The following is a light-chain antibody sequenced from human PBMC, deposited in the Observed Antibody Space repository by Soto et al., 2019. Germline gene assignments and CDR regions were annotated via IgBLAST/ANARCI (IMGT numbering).Light chain of an antibody. J-gene: IGKJ4*01. CDR2: AAS. CDR3: QQGKSFPFT. V-gene: IGKV1-12*01. Sequence: DIQLTQSPSSVSASVGASAPITYRPSQGLSSWLAWYQYKPGKAPNLLIFAASSLQPGAPSRFSGSGSGTDFTLTISSLQLEDFATYYCQQGKSFPFTFGGGTKVDIK. CDR1: QGLSSW.